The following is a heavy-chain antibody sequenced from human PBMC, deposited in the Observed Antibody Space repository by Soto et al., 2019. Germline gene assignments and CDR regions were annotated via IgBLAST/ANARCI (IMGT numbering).Heavy chain of an antibody. CDR2: ISWNSGSI. D-gene: IGHD4-17*01. Sequence: GGSLRLSCAASGFTFDDYAMHWVRQAPGKGLEWVSGISWNSGSIGYADSVKGRFTISRDNAKNSLYLQMNSLRAEDTALYYCAKGLNGDYVDYFDYWGQGTLVTVSS. V-gene: IGHV3-9*01. CDR3: AKGLNGDYVDYFDY. CDR1: GFTFDDYA. J-gene: IGHJ4*02.